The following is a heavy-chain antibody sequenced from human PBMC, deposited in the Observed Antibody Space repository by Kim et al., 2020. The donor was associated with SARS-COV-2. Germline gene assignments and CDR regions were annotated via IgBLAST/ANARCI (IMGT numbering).Heavy chain of an antibody. CDR2: IYYSGST. Sequence: SETLSLTCTVSGGSISSGGYYWSWIRQHPGKGLEWIGYIYYSGSTYYNPSLKSRGTISVDTSKNQFSLKLSSVTAADTAVYYCATTVTIGVGPDGWFDPWGQGTLVTVSS. CDR1: GGSISSGGYY. J-gene: IGHJ5*02. CDR3: ATTVTIGVGPDGWFDP. D-gene: IGHD4-17*01. V-gene: IGHV4-31*03.